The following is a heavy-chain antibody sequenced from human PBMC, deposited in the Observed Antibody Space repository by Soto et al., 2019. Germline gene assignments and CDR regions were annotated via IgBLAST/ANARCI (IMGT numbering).Heavy chain of an antibody. Sequence: SETLSLTCAVSGGSIISSNCLTLFRHTPEKGLEWIGEIFHSGNTNYNPSLKSRVAISVDKSNSRFSLKLSSVTAADTAVYYCAGGPGSYSTSYYFDFWGQGTLVTVSS. CDR3: AGGPGSYSTSYYFDF. D-gene: IGHD1-26*01. J-gene: IGHJ4*02. CDR1: GGSIISSNC. V-gene: IGHV4-4*02. CDR2: IFHSGNT.